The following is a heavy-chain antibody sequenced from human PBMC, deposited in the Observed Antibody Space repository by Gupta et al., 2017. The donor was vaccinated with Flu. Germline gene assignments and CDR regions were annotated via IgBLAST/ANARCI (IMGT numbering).Heavy chain of an antibody. D-gene: IGHD2-8*01. CDR2: IIPMFGTT. J-gene: IGHJ6*04. Sequence: FSKFGISWVRQAPGHGREWMGGIIPMFGTTNYALRFQGRVSITADRSTSTVYMDLSSLRSEDTAVYYCARYQYAHNPESNSYVMVVWGTGPTGTVAS. V-gene: IGHV1-69*06. CDR1: FSKFG. CDR3: ARYQYAHNPESNSYVMVV.